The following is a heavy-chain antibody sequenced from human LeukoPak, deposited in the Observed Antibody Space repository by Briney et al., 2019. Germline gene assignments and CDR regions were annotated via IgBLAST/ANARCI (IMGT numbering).Heavy chain of an antibody. V-gene: IGHV1-69*13. Sequence: GASVKVSCKASGGTFSGYAISWVRQAPGQGLEWMGGIIPIFGTANYAQKFQGRVTITADESTSTAYMELSSLRSEDTAVYYCAREGYSYAFAYWGQGTLVTVSS. J-gene: IGHJ4*02. CDR2: IIPIFGTA. CDR1: GGTFSGYA. D-gene: IGHD5-18*01. CDR3: AREGYSYAFAY.